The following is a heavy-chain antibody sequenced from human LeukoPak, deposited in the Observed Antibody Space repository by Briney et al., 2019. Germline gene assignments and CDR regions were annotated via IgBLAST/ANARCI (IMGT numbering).Heavy chain of an antibody. CDR2: ISSSSSTI. V-gene: IGHV3-48*01. J-gene: IGHJ6*04. Sequence: GGSLRLSCAASGFTFSSYSMNWVRQAPGKGLEWVSYISSSSSTIYYADSVKGRFTISRDNAKNSLYLQMSSLRAEDTAVYYCARDQLLWFGEEVWGKGTTVTVSS. D-gene: IGHD3-10*01. CDR1: GFTFSSYS. CDR3: ARDQLLWFGEEV.